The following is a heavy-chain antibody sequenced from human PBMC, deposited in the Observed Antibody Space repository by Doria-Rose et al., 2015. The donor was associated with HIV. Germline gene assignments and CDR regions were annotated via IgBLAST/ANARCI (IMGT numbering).Heavy chain of an antibody. V-gene: IGHV1-69*02. Sequence: PGRGLEWMGRIIPILDIVNYALRFQGRVTITADESTSTAYMELSSLRSEDTAIYYCASQWERSSFDYWGQGTLVTVSS. CDR3: ASQWERSSFDY. CDR2: IIPILDIV. J-gene: IGHJ4*02. D-gene: IGHD1-26*01.